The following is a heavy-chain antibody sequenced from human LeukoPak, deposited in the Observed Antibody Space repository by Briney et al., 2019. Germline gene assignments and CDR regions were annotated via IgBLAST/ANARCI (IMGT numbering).Heavy chain of an antibody. CDR3: ARSQASSDFDY. Sequence: SVKVSCKASGGTLSSYAISWVRQAPGQGLEWMGRIIPILGIANYAQKFQGRVTITADKSTSTAYMELSSLRSEDTAVYYCARSQASSDFDYWGQGTLVTVSS. J-gene: IGHJ4*02. D-gene: IGHD6-25*01. CDR2: IIPILGIA. CDR1: GGTLSSYA. V-gene: IGHV1-69*04.